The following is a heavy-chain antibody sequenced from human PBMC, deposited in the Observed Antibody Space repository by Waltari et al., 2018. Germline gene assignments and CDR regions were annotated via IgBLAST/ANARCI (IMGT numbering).Heavy chain of an antibody. J-gene: IGHJ4*02. Sequence: QLQLQESGPGLVKPSETLSLTCTVSGGSISSSSYYWGWIRQPPGKGLEWIGSIYYSGSTYYNPSLKSRVTISVDTSKNQFSLKLSSVTAADTAVYYCARQGSYDFWSVDYWGQGTLVTVSS. CDR1: GGSISSSSYY. CDR3: ARQGSYDFWSVDY. CDR2: IYYSGST. D-gene: IGHD3-3*01. V-gene: IGHV4-39*01.